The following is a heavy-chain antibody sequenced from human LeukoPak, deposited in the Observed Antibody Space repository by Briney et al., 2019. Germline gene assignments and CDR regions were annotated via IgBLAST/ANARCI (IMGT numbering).Heavy chain of an antibody. Sequence: ASLRVSSMASGYILTVYYMHWVRHAPGQRLEWMGWINPNSGGTNSAQKFQGRVTMTRDTSISTAYMELSRLTSDDTAVYYCARHPYSGSYHFDCWGQGTLVTVSS. CDR3: ARHPYSGSYHFDC. D-gene: IGHD1-26*01. J-gene: IGHJ4*02. V-gene: IGHV1-2*02. CDR1: GYILTVYY. CDR2: INPNSGGT.